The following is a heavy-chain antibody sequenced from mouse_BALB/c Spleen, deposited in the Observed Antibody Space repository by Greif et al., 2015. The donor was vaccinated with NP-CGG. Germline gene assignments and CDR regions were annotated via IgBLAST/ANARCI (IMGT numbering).Heavy chain of an antibody. CDR3: ARSDFTLLRLHFDY. Sequence: EVQLVESGGGLVQPGGSRKLSCAASGFTFSSFGMHWVRQAPEKGLEWVAYISSGSSTIYYADTVKGRFTISRDNPKNTLFLQMTSLRSEDTAMYYCARSDFTLLRLHFDYWGQGTTLTVSS. CDR1: GFTFSSFG. CDR2: ISSGSSTI. D-gene: IGHD1-2*01. J-gene: IGHJ2*01. V-gene: IGHV5-17*02.